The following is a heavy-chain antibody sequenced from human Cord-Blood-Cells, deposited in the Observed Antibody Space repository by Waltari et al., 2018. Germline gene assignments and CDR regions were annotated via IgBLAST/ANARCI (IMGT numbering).Heavy chain of an antibody. CDR2: IYYSGST. V-gene: IGHV4-39*01. CDR1: GGSISSSSYY. J-gene: IGHJ4*02. CDR3: ARHAPLFWSGYYRGSDY. Sequence: QLQLQESGPGLVKPSETLSLTCTVSGGSISSSSYYWGWIRQPPGKGLEWIGSIYYSGSTHYNPSLKSQVTISVDTSKNPFSLKLSSVTAADTAVYYCARHAPLFWSGYYRGSDYWGQGTLVTVSS. D-gene: IGHD3-3*01.